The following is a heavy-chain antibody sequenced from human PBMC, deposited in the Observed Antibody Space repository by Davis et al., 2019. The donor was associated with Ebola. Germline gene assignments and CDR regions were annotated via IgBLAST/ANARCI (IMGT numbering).Heavy chain of an antibody. J-gene: IGHJ6*02. CDR3: ARWFRGSRVYYGMDV. D-gene: IGHD3-10*01. Sequence: GGSLRLSCAASGFTFSDYYMSWIRQAPGKGLEWVSYSSSSGSTIYYADSVKGRFTISRDNAKNSLYLQMNSLRAEDTAVYYCARWFRGSRVYYGMDVWGQGTTVTVSS. CDR2: SSSSGSTI. V-gene: IGHV3-11*01. CDR1: GFTFSDYY.